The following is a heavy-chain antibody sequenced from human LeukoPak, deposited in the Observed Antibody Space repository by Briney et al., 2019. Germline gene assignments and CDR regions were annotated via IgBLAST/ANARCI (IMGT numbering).Heavy chain of an antibody. D-gene: IGHD3-10*01. CDR3: ARASGLLLWFGELDFDY. Sequence: ASVKVSCKASGYTFTSYGISWVRQAPGQGLEWMGWISAYNGNTNYAQKLQGRVTMTTDTSTSTAYMELRSLRSDDTAVYYCARASGLLLWFGELDFDYWGQGTLVTVSS. J-gene: IGHJ4*02. CDR1: GYTFTSYG. CDR2: ISAYNGNT. V-gene: IGHV1-18*01.